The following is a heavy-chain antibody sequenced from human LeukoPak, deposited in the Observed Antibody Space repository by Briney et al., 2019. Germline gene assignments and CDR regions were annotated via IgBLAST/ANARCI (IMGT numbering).Heavy chain of an antibody. D-gene: IGHD2-15*01. Sequence: SETLSLTCTVSGGSISSSSYYWGWIRQPPGKGLEWIGSIYYSGSTYYNPSLKSRVTISIDTSKNQFSLKLSSVTAADTAVYYCARVVVAATADYWGQGTLVTVSS. CDR1: GGSISSSSYY. V-gene: IGHV4-39*07. CDR2: IYYSGST. J-gene: IGHJ4*02. CDR3: ARVVVAATADY.